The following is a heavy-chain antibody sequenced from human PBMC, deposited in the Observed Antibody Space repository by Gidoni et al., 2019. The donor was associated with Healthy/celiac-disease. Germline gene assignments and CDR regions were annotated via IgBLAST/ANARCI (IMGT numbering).Heavy chain of an antibody. CDR3: AITIAAAGNIYYYYGMDV. J-gene: IGHJ6*02. V-gene: IGHV1-69*01. CDR2: IIPIFGTA. CDR1: GGTFSSYA. D-gene: IGHD6-13*01. Sequence: QVQLVQSGDEVKKPGSSVKVSCTASGGTFSSYAIIWVRQAPGQGLEWRGGIIPIFGTANYAQKFQGRVTITADESTSTAYMELSSLRSEDTAVYYCAITIAAAGNIYYYYGMDVWGQGTTVTVSS.